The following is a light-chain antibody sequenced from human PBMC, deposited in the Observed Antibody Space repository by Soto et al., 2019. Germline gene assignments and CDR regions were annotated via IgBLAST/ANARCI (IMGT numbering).Light chain of an antibody. V-gene: IGKV1-5*03. CDR3: QQYDLYPWT. J-gene: IGKJ1*01. Sequence: DIQMTQSPSTLSASVGDRVTITCRASQIISSWLAWYQQKPGKAPKLLIYKASSLESGVPSRFSGSGSGTEFTLTISSLQPDDFATYYCQQYDLYPWTFGQGTKVEI. CDR1: QIISSW. CDR2: KAS.